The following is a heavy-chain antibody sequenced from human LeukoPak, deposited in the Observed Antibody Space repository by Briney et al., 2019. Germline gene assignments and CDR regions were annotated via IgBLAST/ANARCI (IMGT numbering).Heavy chain of an antibody. V-gene: IGHV3-23*01. J-gene: IGHJ4*02. CDR1: GFTFSSYA. CDR3: AKAIYLSGWYYFDY. Sequence: PGGSLRLSCAASGFTFSSYAMSWVRQAPGKGLEWVSAISASGGSTYYADSVKGRFTISRDNSKNTLYLQMNSLRAEDTAVYYCAKAIYLSGWYYFDYWGQGTLVTVSS. CDR2: ISASGGST. D-gene: IGHD6-19*01.